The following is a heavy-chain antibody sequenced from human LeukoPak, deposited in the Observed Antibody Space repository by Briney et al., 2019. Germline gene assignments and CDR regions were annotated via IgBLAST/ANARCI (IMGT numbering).Heavy chain of an antibody. J-gene: IGHJ4*02. V-gene: IGHV5-51*01. Sequence: PGESLKISCKGSGFSFTNYWIGWVRQPPGKRLEWMGIIYPGDSDTRYSPSFQGQVTISADKSISTAYLQWSSLKASDTAMYYCARRFWARGESADFDSWGQGTLVTVSS. CDR1: GFSFTNYW. D-gene: IGHD3-10*01. CDR2: IYPGDSDT. CDR3: ARRFWARGESADFDS.